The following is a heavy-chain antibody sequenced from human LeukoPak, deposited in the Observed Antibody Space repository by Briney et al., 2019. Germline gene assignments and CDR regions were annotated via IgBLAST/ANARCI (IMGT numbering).Heavy chain of an antibody. J-gene: IGHJ3*02. CDR2: MFHSGST. Sequence: SETLSLTCTVSGYSISSGYYWGWTRPPPGKGLEWIGSMFHSGSTYYNPSLQSRVTISVDTSKNQFFLKVTSVTASDTAVYYCARQPHCTGATCRPPGDSIDIWSQGTLVTVSS. CDR1: GYSISSGYY. CDR3: ARQPHCTGATCRPPGDSIDI. V-gene: IGHV4-38-2*02. D-gene: IGHD2-8*02.